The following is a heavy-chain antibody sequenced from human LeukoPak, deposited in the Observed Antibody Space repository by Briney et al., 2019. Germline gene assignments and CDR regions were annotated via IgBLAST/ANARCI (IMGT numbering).Heavy chain of an antibody. D-gene: IGHD3-10*01. Sequence: SGTLSLTCAVSGGSISSSNWWSWVRQPPGKGLEWIGEIYHSGATNYNPSLKSRVTISVDTSKNQFSLKLTSVTAADTAVYHCARALRGYYMDVWGKGTTVTVSS. V-gene: IGHV4-4*02. CDR3: ARALRGYYMDV. CDR1: GGSISSSNW. J-gene: IGHJ6*03. CDR2: IYHSGAT.